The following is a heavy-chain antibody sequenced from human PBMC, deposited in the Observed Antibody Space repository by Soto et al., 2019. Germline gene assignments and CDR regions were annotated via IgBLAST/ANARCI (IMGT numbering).Heavy chain of an antibody. CDR3: ARGGSGPRGDDY. D-gene: IGHD3-10*01. V-gene: IGHV1-69*01. CDR2: IIPIFGTA. J-gene: IGHJ4*02. CDR1: GGTFSSYA. Sequence: QVQLVQSGAEVKKPGSSVKVSCKASGGTFSSYAISWVRQAPGQGLEWMGGIIPIFGTANYAQKFQGRVTIPADESTSAAYMELSSLRCEDTAVYYGARGGSGPRGDDYWGQGTLVTVSS.